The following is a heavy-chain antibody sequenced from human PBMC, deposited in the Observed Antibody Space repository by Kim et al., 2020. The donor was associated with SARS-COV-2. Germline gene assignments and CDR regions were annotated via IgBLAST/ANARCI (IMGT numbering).Heavy chain of an antibody. V-gene: IGHV3-49*02. J-gene: IGHJ4*02. D-gene: IGHD3-16*02. CDR3: TRVSAGRFFDY. Sequence: TEYAASVKGRFTISRDDSKSIAYLQMNSLKTEDTAVYYCTRVSAGRFFDYWGQGTLVTVSS. CDR2: T.